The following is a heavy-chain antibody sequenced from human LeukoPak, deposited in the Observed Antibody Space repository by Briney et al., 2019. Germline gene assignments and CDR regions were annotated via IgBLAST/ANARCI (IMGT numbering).Heavy chain of an antibody. CDR2: IYYSGST. CDR3: ARQVGRDYVWGSYSYYFDY. J-gene: IGHJ4*02. Sequence: SETLPLTCTVSGGSISSSSYYWGWIRQPPGKGLEWIGSIYYSGSTYYNPSLKSRVTISVDTSKNQFSLKLSSVTAADTAVYYCARQVGRDYVWGSYSYYFDYWGQGTLVTVSS. V-gene: IGHV4-39*01. D-gene: IGHD3-16*01. CDR1: GGSISSSSYY.